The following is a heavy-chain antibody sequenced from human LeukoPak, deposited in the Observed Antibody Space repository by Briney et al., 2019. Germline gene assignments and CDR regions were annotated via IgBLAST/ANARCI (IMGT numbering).Heavy chain of an antibody. V-gene: IGHV1-18*01. CDR2: ISSYSTYT. CDR3: ARTGSIYGHETFDT. D-gene: IGHD5-18*01. CDR1: GYSFTTHG. J-gene: IGHJ3*02. Sequence: VASVKVSCKSSGYSFTTHGISWVRPAPGQGVAWMGWISSYSTYTTYAQKFQGRVTMTTDTSTSTGYLELRSLTSDDTAVYYCARTGSIYGHETFDTWGQGTVVTVSS.